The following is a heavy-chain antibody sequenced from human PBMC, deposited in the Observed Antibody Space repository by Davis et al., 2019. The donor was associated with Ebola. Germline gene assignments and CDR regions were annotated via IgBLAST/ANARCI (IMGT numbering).Heavy chain of an antibody. Sequence: MPSETLSLTCTVSGYSISSGYYWGWIRQPPGKGLEWIGSIYHSGSTYYNPSLKSRVTISVDTSKNQFSLKLSSVTAADTAVYYCARRYYYDSSGYQTWGQGTLVTVSS. CDR2: IYHSGST. CDR3: ARRYYYDSSGYQT. CDR1: GYSISSGYY. V-gene: IGHV4-38-2*02. J-gene: IGHJ5*02. D-gene: IGHD3-22*01.